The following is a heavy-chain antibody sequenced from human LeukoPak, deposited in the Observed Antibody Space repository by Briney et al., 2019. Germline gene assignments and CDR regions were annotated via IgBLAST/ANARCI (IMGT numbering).Heavy chain of an antibody. D-gene: IGHD3-10*01. CDR3: ARSQNYGSGSYHLDY. CDR1: GFTFSCYT. V-gene: IGHV3-21*01. Sequence: GGSLRLSCTASGFTFSCYTINWVRQAPGKGLEWVSSISTSHSYIYYADSVKGRFTISRDHAKNSLYLQMNSLRAEDTAVYYCARSQNYGSGSYHLDYWGQGTLVTVSS. J-gene: IGHJ4*02. CDR2: ISTSHSYI.